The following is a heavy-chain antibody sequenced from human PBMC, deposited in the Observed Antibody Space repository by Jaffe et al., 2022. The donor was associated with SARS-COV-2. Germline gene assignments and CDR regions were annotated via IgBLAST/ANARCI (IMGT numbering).Heavy chain of an antibody. D-gene: IGHD2-15*01. CDR3: ARGRVVVVAATPKSYNWFDP. V-gene: IGHV4-34*01. CDR2: INHSGST. CDR1: GGSFSGYY. Sequence: QVQLQQWGAGLLKPSETLSLTCAVYGGSFSGYYWSWIRQPPGKGLEWIGEINHSGSTNYNPSLKSRVTISVDTSKNQFSLKLSSVTAADTAVYYCARGRVVVVAATPKSYNWFDPWGQGTLVTVSS. J-gene: IGHJ5*02.